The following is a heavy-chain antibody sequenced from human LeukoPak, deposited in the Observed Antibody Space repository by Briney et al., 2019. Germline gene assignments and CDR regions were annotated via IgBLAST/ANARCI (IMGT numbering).Heavy chain of an antibody. Sequence: GGSLRLSCAASGFTFSTYGMHWVRQTPGKGLVWVSRIKSDGTTNYADSVKGRFTISRDNAKNTLSLQMNSLRAEDTGVYYCARAPSEIGGYYPEYFRHWGQGTLVTVSS. J-gene: IGHJ1*01. CDR3: ARAPSEIGGYYPEYFRH. CDR2: IKSDGTT. D-gene: IGHD3-22*01. CDR1: GFTFSTYG. V-gene: IGHV3-74*01.